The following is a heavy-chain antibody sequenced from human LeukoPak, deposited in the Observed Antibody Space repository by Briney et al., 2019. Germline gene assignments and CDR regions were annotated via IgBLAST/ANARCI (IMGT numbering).Heavy chain of an antibody. V-gene: IGHV3-74*01. J-gene: IGHJ6*02. CDR2: INSDGSST. D-gene: IGHD4-17*01. Sequence: GGSLRLSCAASGFTFSSYWMHWVRQAPGKGLVWVSRINSDGSSTSYADSVKGRFTISRDNAKNTLYLQMNSLRAEDTAVYYCARGVDYGTYYGMDVWGQGTTVTVFS. CDR3: ARGVDYGTYYGMDV. CDR1: GFTFSSYW.